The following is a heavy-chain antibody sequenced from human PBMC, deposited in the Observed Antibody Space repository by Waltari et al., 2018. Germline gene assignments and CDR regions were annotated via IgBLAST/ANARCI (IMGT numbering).Heavy chain of an antibody. CDR3: AKGLRGSVTIFGVVSGV. J-gene: IGHJ4*02. Sequence: FSSYAMSWVRQAPGKGLEWVSAISGSGGSTYYADSVKGRFTISRDNSKNTLYLQMNSLRAEDTAVYYCAKGLRGSVTIFGVVSGVWGQGTLVTVSS. V-gene: IGHV3-23*01. D-gene: IGHD3-3*01. CDR1: FSSYA. CDR2: ISGSGGST.